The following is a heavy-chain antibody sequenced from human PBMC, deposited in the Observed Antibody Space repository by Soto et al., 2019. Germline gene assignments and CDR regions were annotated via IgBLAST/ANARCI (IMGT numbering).Heavy chain of an antibody. Sequence: SETLSLTCTVSGGSISSSSYYWGWIRQPPGKGLEWIGSIYYSGSTYYNPSLKSRVTISVDTSKNQFSLKLSSVTAADTAVYYCARHSGYSSSWFSWNTYNFDYWGQGTLVTVSS. CDR1: GGSISSSSYY. V-gene: IGHV4-39*01. D-gene: IGHD6-13*01. J-gene: IGHJ4*02. CDR3: ARHSGYSSSWFSWNTYNFDY. CDR2: IYYSGST.